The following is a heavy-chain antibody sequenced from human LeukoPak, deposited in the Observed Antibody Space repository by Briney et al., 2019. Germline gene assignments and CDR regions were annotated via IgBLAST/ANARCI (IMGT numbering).Heavy chain of an antibody. CDR1: GLAFKNYW. CDR3: ASTFPYCGDGTCAL. V-gene: IGHV3-7*01. CDR2: INPARSIQ. J-gene: IGHJ1*01. Sequence: GGSVRLSCLGTGLAFKNYWMTWVRHAPGKGVEWVANINPARSIQNYVDSVRGRFTISRDNAETSLYLQLDNRRGDNTPEYYCASTFPYCGDGTCALGGQGTLVTVSS. D-gene: IGHD2-15*01.